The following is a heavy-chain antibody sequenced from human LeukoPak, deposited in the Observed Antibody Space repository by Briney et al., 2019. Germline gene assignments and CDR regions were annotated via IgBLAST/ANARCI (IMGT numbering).Heavy chain of an antibody. D-gene: IGHD3-10*01. Sequence: SETLSLTCTVSGGSLSSGGYYWSWIRQHPGKGLEWIGYIYYSGSTYYNPSLKSRVTISVDTSKNQFSLKLSSVTAADTAVYYCASTAGSGSGGWWFDPWGQGTLVTVSS. J-gene: IGHJ5*02. V-gene: IGHV4-31*03. CDR2: IYYSGST. CDR1: GGSLSSGGYY. CDR3: ASTAGSGSGGWWFDP.